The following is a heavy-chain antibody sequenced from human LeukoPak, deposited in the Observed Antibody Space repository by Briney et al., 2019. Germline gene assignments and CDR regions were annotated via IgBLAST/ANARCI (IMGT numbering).Heavy chain of an antibody. CDR2: IIPIFGTA. CDR3: ARDRRDYYGSGSYYYYKDV. D-gene: IGHD3-10*01. CDR1: GGTFSSYA. J-gene: IGHJ6*03. V-gene: IGHV1-69*13. Sequence: SVKVSCKASGGTFSSYAISWVRQAPGQGLEWMGGIIPIFGTANYAQKFQGRVTITADESTSTAYMELSSLRSEDTAVYYCARDRRDYYGSGSYYYYKDVWGKGTTVTISS.